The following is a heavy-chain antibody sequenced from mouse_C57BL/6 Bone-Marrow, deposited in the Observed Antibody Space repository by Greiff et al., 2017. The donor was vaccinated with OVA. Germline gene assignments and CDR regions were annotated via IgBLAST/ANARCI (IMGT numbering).Heavy chain of an antibody. CDR1: GYSITSGYY. CDR2: ISYDGSN. D-gene: IGHD1-1*01. V-gene: IGHV3-6*01. CDR3: ARGHYYGSSYRD. Sequence: VQLQQSGPGLVKPSQSLSLTCSVTGYSITSGYYWNWIRQFPGNKLEWMGYISYDGSNNYNPSLKNRISITRDTSKNQVFLKLNSVTTEDTATYYSARGHYYGSSYRDWGQGTTLTVSS. J-gene: IGHJ2*01.